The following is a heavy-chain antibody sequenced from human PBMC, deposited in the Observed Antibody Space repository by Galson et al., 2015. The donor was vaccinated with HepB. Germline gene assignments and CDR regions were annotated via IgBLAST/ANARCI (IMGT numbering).Heavy chain of an antibody. CDR3: AREPTSYYDSSEISRFDY. CDR1: GFTFSDHY. V-gene: IGHV3-72*01. Sequence: SLRLSCAASGFTFSDHYMDWVRQAPGRGLEWVGRTRNKANSYTTEYAASVKGRFTISRDDSKNSLYLQMNSLKTEDTAVYYCAREPTSYYDSSEISRFDYWGQGTLVSVSS. CDR2: TRNKANSYTT. D-gene: IGHD3-22*01. J-gene: IGHJ4*02.